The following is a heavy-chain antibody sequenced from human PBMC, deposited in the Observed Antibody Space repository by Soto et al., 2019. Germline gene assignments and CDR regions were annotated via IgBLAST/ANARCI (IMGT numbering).Heavy chain of an antibody. CDR2: ISGYNGDT. J-gene: IGHJ4*02. Sequence: QIQLGQSAAEVLKPGASVKVSCKASGYTFSNYGISWVRQAPGQGLEWTAWISGYNGDTKTAQSLQGRVTVTTDTSMSTAYMELRSLRSDDTCIYYFARSLASSTGFDYLGQGTLGTVSS. CDR3: ARSLASSTGFDY. CDR1: GYTFSNYG. V-gene: IGHV1-18*01.